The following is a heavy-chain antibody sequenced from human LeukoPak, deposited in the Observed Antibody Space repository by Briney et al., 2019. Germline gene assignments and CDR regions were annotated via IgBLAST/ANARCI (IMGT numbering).Heavy chain of an antibody. J-gene: IGHJ4*02. Sequence: SETLSLTGTVPGGSISSSSYYWVWIRQPPGKGLEWVGSIYSSGSTYYNPSLKSRVTISVDTSKNQFPLQLSSVTAAVTAVYYCASLSDYWGQGTLVTVSS. CDR1: GGSISSSSYY. CDR2: IYSSGST. CDR3: ASLSDY. V-gene: IGHV4-39*01.